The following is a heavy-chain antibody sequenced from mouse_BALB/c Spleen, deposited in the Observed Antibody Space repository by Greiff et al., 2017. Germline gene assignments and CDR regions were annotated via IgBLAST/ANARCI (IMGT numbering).Heavy chain of an antibody. V-gene: IGHV3-8*02. CDR3: ARYYGSSGVYYYAMDY. J-gene: IGHJ4*01. Sequence: VQLQQSGPSLVKPSQTLSLTCSVTGDSITSGYWNWIRKFPGNKLEYMGYISYSGSTYYNPSLKSRISITRDTSKNQYYLQLNSVTTEDTATYYCARYYGSSGVYYYAMDYWGQGTSVTVSS. CDR2: ISYSGST. D-gene: IGHD3-1*01. CDR1: GDSITSGY.